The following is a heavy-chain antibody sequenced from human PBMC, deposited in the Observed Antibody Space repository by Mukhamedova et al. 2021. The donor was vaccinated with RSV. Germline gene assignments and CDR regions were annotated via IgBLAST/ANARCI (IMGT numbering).Heavy chain of an antibody. D-gene: IGHD3-16*01. J-gene: IGHJ1*01. Sequence: MGWVRQMPGKGLEWMGIIYPGDSDTRYNPSFQGQVTISADKSVNTAYLQWSSLKASDTAMYYCARRGGADEYFQQWGQGTLVTVYS. V-gene: IGHV5-51*01. CDR2: IYPGDSDT. CDR3: ARRGGADEYFQQ.